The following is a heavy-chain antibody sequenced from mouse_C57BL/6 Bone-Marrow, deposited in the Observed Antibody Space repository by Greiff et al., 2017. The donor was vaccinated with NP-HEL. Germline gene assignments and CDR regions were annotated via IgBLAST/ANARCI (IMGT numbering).Heavy chain of an antibody. CDR3: SRHDNSGTGFAY. CDR2: ISNGGGST. D-gene: IGHD3-2*02. Sequence: EVKLMESGGGLVQPGGSLKLSCAASGFTFSDYYMYWVRQTPEKRLEWVAYISNGGGSTYYPDTVKGRFTISRDNAKNTLYLQMRLLKSEDKAMDYCSRHDNSGTGFAYWGQGTLVTVSA. V-gene: IGHV5-12*01. J-gene: IGHJ3*01. CDR1: GFTFSDYY.